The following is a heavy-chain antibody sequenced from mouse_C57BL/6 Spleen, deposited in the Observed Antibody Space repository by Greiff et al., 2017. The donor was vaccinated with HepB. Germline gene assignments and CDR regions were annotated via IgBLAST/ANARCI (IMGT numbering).Heavy chain of an antibody. CDR3: ARGGLITTVVEGPAWFAY. D-gene: IGHD1-1*01. V-gene: IGHV1-72*01. Sequence: QVQLQQPGAELVKPGASVKLSCKASGYTFTSYWMHWVKQRPGRGLEWIGRIDPNSGGTKYNEKFKSKATLTVDKPSSTAYMQLSSLTSGDSAVYYCARGGLITTVVEGPAWFAYWGQGTLVTVSA. CDR1: GYTFTSYW. J-gene: IGHJ3*01. CDR2: IDPNSGGT.